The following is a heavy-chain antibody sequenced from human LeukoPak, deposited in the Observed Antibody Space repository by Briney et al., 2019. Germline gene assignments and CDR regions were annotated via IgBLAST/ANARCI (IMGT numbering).Heavy chain of an antibody. J-gene: IGHJ5*02. Sequence: GGSLRLSCVASGFTFSSYSMHWVRQAPGEGLEWLSGISNTGRATDYADSIKGRFTTSRDNSKNTVFLQMNSLRAEDTAEYFCAHQVPPNDEFFDHWGQGTLDTVSS. CDR3: AHQVPPNDEFFDH. V-gene: IGHV3-23*01. CDR2: ISNTGRAT. CDR1: GFTFSSYS.